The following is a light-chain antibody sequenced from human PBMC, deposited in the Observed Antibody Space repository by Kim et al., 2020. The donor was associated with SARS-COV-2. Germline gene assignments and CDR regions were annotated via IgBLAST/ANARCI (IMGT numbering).Light chain of an antibody. Sequence: FPGERATPPCMSSWSVSSSYLAWYQQKPGQAPRLLIYGASTRATGIPDRFSGSGSGTDFTLTISRLEPEDFAVYYCQQYGSSPWTFGQGTKVDIK. CDR1: WSVSSSY. V-gene: IGKV3-20*01. CDR3: QQYGSSPWT. J-gene: IGKJ1*01. CDR2: GAS.